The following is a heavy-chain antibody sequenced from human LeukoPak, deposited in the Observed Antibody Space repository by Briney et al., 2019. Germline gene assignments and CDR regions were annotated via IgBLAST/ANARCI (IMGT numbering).Heavy chain of an antibody. CDR1: GYTFTGYY. V-gene: IGHV1-2*02. Sequence: ASVKVSCKASGYTFTGYYMHWLRQAPGQGLEWMGWINPNGGGTNYAPQFHGRVIMTSDPSISTDYMQLSRLRSDDTAVYYCAREARITIFGVVRPHYYYYGMDVWGQGTTVTVSS. CDR2: INPNGGGT. D-gene: IGHD3-3*01. CDR3: AREARITIFGVVRPHYYYYGMDV. J-gene: IGHJ6*02.